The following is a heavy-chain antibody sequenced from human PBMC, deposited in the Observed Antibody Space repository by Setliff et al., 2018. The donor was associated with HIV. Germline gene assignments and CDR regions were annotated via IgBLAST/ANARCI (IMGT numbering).Heavy chain of an antibody. CDR2: INSDGSSA. Sequence: PGGSLRLSCAASGFDFSVYWMHWVRQAPGKGLVWVSHINSDGSSANYADSVKGRFTISRDSAKNTLSLQMDSLRAEDTAVYYCVRSDTYYYDTTGSYVDAFDIWGQGTMVTVSS. J-gene: IGHJ3*02. CDR3: VRSDTYYYDTTGSYVDAFDI. CDR1: GFDFSVYW. V-gene: IGHV3-74*01. D-gene: IGHD3-22*01.